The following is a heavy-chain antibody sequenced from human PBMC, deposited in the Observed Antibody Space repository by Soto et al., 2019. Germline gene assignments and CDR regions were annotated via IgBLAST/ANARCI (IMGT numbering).Heavy chain of an antibody. D-gene: IGHD3-3*02. Sequence: PSETLSLTCTVSGGSISSSGYYWGWIRQPPGKGLEWIGSIYYSGSTYYNPSLKSRVTISVDTSKNQFPLKLSSVTAADTAVYYCASPKIAFYNWFDPWGQGTLVTVSS. CDR3: ASPKIAFYNWFDP. J-gene: IGHJ5*02. CDR1: GGSISSSGYY. CDR2: IYYSGST. V-gene: IGHV4-39*01.